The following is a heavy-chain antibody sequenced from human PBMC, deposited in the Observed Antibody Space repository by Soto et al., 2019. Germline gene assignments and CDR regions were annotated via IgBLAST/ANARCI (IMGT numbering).Heavy chain of an antibody. J-gene: IGHJ4*02. CDR1: GASIRSGGYY. V-gene: IGHV4-31*03. CDR2: IYYTGRT. Sequence: PSETLSLTCSVSGASIRSGGYYWSWLRQSPGKGLEWIGHIYYTGRTFYSPSPKSRLTISLDTSKNQFSLDLRSVTAADTAMYYCARIEMASIKWGRGTLVTVSS. CDR3: ARIEMASIK.